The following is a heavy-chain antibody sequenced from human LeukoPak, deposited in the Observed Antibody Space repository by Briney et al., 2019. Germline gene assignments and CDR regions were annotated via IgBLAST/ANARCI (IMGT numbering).Heavy chain of an antibody. CDR3: ARILRFGKPLDY. CDR1: GYTFTSYD. CDR2: MNPNSGNT. Sequence: GASVKVSCKASGYTFTSYDINWVRQATGQGLEWMGWMNPNSGNTGYAQKFQGRVTMTRNTSISTAYMELSSLRSEDTAVYYCARILRFGKPLDYWGQGTLVTVSS. V-gene: IGHV1-8*01. D-gene: IGHD3-10*01. J-gene: IGHJ4*02.